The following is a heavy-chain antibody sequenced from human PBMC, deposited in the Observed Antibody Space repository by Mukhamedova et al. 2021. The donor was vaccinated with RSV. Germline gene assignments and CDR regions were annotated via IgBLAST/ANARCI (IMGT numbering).Heavy chain of an antibody. V-gene: IGHV3-43*01. J-gene: IGHJ3*02. Sequence: ESLRGRVTISRDNNKNSLYLQIDNLRSDDTALYYCVRDDLAVRYALDIWGQGTMVTVSS. D-gene: IGHD6-19*01. CDR3: VRDDLAVRYALDI.